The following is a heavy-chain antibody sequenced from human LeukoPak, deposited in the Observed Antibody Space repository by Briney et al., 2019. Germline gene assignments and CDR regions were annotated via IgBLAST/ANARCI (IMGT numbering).Heavy chain of an antibody. J-gene: IGHJ4*02. CDR1: GGSISSYY. CDR2: IYYSGST. Sequence: SETLSLTCTVSGGSISSYYWSWIRQPPGKGLEWIGYIYYSGSTNYNPSLKSRVTISVDTSKNQFSLKLSSVTAADTAVYYCARLGLRNYWGQGTLVTVSS. CDR3: ARLGLRNY. D-gene: IGHD3-10*01. V-gene: IGHV4-59*12.